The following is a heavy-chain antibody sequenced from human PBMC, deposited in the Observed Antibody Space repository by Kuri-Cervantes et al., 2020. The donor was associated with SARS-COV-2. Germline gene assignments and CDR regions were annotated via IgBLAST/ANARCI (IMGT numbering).Heavy chain of an antibody. D-gene: IGHD1-7*01. CDR2: TYYRSKWYN. CDR1: GDSVSSNSAA. J-gene: IGHJ2*01. CDR3: VRDPETSWYFDL. V-gene: IGHV6-1*01. Sequence: LRLSCAISGDSVSSNSAAWNWIRQSPSRGLEWLGRTYYRSKWYNDYAVSVKSRITINPDTSKNQFSLRLNSVTPEDTAVYYCVRDPETSWYFDLWGRGTLVTVSS.